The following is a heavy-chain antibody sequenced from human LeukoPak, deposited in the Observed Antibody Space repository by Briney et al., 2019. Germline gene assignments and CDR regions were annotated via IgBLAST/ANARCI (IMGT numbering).Heavy chain of an antibody. J-gene: IGHJ4*02. CDR1: GFTFSSYS. CDR3: ARVLLPGAHYFDY. Sequence: PGGSLRLSCAASGFTFSSYSMNWVRQAPGKGLEWVSYISSSSSTIYYADSVKGRFTISRDNAKNSLYLQMNSQRAEDTAVYYCARVLLPGAHYFDYWGQGTLVTVSS. V-gene: IGHV3-48*01. CDR2: ISSSSSTI. D-gene: IGHD2-15*01.